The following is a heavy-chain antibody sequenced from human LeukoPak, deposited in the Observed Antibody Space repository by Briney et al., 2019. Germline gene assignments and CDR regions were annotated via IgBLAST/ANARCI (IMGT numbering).Heavy chain of an antibody. Sequence: VGSLRLSCAASGFTFSTYVMTWVRQAPGKGLEWVSAILGSGGGTYYTDSVKARFTISRDNSKNTLYLQMNSLRAEDTAIYYCATTPGAYYYYHMDVWGQGTTVTVSS. CDR1: GFTFSTYV. D-gene: IGHD3-10*01. J-gene: IGHJ6*02. CDR2: ILGSGGGT. V-gene: IGHV3-23*01. CDR3: ATTPGAYYYYHMDV.